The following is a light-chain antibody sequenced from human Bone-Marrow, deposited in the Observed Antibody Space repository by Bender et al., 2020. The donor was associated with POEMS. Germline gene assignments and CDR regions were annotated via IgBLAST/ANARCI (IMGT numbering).Light chain of an antibody. CDR2: QDT. CDR1: DLGDKY. V-gene: IGLV3-1*01. Sequence: GQTASITCSGDDLGDKYVAWYQQKPGQSAVLVIYQDTKRPSGIPERFSGSNSGNTATLTISGTQAMDEADYYCQAWDTYSVIFGGGTKLTVL. CDR3: QAWDTYSVI. J-gene: IGLJ2*01.